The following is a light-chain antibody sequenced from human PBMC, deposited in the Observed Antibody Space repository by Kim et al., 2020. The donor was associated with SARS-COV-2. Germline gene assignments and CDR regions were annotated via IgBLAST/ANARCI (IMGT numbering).Light chain of an antibody. CDR2: DAS. CDR1: QSISSSN. J-gene: IGKJ2*01. Sequence: EIVLTQSPGTLSLSPGERVTLSCRASQSISSSNLAWYQQKPGQAPRLLIYDASNRATGIPDRFSGSGSGTDFSLTVSRLEPEDFAVYYCQQYGGSPQYTFGQGTKVDIK. CDR3: QQYGGSPQYT. V-gene: IGKV3-20*01.